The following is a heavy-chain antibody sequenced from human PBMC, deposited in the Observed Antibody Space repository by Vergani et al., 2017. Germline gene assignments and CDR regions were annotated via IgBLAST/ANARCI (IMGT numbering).Heavy chain of an antibody. CDR1: GFSFTTYA. CDR2: INTNGDYT. D-gene: IGHD6-19*01. J-gene: IGHJ4*02. Sequence: EVQLLESGGDLVQPGGSLRLSCAASGFSFTTYAMSWVRQAPGKGLEWVSTINTNGDYTRYGDSVKGRFTISRDNSKSTLYLQMNSLRAEDTAIYYCAREQWLPIDYFDYWGQGTLVTVSS. V-gene: IGHV3-23*01. CDR3: AREQWLPIDYFDY.